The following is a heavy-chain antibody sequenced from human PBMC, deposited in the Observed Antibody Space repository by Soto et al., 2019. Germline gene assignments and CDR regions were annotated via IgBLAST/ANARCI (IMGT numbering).Heavy chain of an antibody. CDR1: GFTFSSYA. D-gene: IGHD2-8*01. V-gene: IGHV3-23*01. CDR2: ISGSGGST. J-gene: IGHJ2*01. Sequence: GGSLRLSCAAPGFTFSSYAMSWVRQAPGKGLEWVSAISGSGGSTYYADSVKGRFTISRDNSKNTLYLQMNSLRAEDTAVYYCAKDSVLMVYAARTEYFDLWGRGTLVTVSS. CDR3: AKDSVLMVYAARTEYFDL.